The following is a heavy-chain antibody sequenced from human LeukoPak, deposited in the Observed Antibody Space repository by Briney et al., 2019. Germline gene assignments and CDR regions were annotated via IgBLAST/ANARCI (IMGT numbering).Heavy chain of an antibody. V-gene: IGHV1-69*04. CDR3: ARAVVVARGLMAYFDY. CDR1: GGTFSFYA. J-gene: IGHJ4*02. Sequence: SVKVSCKASGGTFSFYAINWVRQAPGQGLEWMGRIIPIPGMANYAQKFQGRVTITADSTTSTAYMEVSSLRSEDTAVYYCARAVVVARGLMAYFDYWGQGTLVTVSS. D-gene: IGHD3-10*01. CDR2: IIPIPGMA.